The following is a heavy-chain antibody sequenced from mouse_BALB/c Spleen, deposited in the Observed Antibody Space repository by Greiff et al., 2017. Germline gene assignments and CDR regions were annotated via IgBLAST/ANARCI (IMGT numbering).Heavy chain of an antibody. Sequence: VQLKESGTVLARPGASVKMSCKASGYTFTSYWMHWVKQRPGQGLEWIGAIYPGNSGTSYNQKFKGKAKLTAVTSTSTAYMELSSLTNVDSAVYYCTKRNYGYGAPFDYWGQGTTLTVSS. CDR2: IYPGNSGT. V-gene: IGHV1-5*01. J-gene: IGHJ2*01. D-gene: IGHD1-2*01. CDR1: GYTFTSYW. CDR3: TKRNYGYGAPFDY.